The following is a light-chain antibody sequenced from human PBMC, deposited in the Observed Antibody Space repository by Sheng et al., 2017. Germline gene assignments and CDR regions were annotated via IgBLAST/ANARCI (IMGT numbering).Light chain of an antibody. CDR1: QSISNNN. J-gene: IGKJ3*01. CDR3: QQYSSFVT. Sequence: EIVLTQSPATLSLSPGERATLSCRASQSISNNNLAWYQKRPGQAPRLLIYDANNRATDIPARFSGSGSGTDFTLTISSLQPDDFAIYYCQQYSSFVTFGPGTKVDMK. CDR2: DAN. V-gene: IGKV3-11*01.